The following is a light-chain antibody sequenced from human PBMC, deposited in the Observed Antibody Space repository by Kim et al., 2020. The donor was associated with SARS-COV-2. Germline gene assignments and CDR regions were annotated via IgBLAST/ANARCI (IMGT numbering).Light chain of an antibody. J-gene: IGKJ1*01. CDR3: QQSYTTPWT. V-gene: IGKV1-39*01. CDR2: GAS. Sequence: ASVGEGVTITCRASQNIDGYLNWYRQSPGSAPDLLIVGASTLHSGVPSRFSAGGSGTEFTLTITSLQPEDFATYCCQQSYTTPWTFGQGTKVDIK. CDR1: QNIDGY.